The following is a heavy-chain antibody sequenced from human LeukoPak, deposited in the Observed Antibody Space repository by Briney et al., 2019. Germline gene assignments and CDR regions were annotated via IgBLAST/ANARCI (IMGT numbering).Heavy chain of an antibody. V-gene: IGHV3-7*03. J-gene: IGHJ4*02. CDR2: IKEDGSER. CDR3: AKGSSNWYPYYFDY. Sequence: GGSLRLSCAASGSTFSNHWMKWVRQAPGKGLEWVANIKEDGSERNYVDSVKGRFTISRDNSKNTLYLQMNSLRAEDTAVYYCAKGSSNWYPYYFDYWGQGTLVTVSS. CDR1: GSTFSNHW. D-gene: IGHD6-13*01.